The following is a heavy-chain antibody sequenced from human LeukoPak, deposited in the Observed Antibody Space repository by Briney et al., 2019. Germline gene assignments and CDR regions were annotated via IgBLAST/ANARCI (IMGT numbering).Heavy chain of an antibody. CDR3: VKHVGSRWSNNRFDP. CDR2: VSRFGGTT. J-gene: IGHJ5*02. V-gene: IGHV3-23*01. CDR1: GCTFDSYA. Sequence: GGSLRLSCAASGCTFDSYAMSWVRQALGKGLEWVSAVSRFGGTTYYADPAKGRFTTSRDNSNNTVYLQMNSLRVGDTALYYCVKHVGSRWSNNRFDPWGQGTLVTVS. D-gene: IGHD6-13*01.